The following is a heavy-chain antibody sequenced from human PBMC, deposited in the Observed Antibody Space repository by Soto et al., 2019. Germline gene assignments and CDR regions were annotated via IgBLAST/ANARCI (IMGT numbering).Heavy chain of an antibody. V-gene: IGHV3-23*01. J-gene: IGHJ4*02. CDR3: PKDSHWGIIWPTHDH. CDR1: GFTFRSSP. Sequence: GGSLRLSCAVSGFTFRSSPMSWVRRAPGKGLEWVSGINGGDDSEHYVDCVRGRFTIIRDNSKNLLLLQMNSLRVEDTAIYYCPKDSHWGIIWPTHDHWGQGTQVTVSS. D-gene: IGHD3-16*01. CDR2: INGGDDSE.